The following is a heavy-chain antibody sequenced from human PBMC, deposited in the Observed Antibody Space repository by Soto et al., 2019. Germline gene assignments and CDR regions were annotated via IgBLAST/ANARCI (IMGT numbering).Heavy chain of an antibody. CDR3: AKGVEWELTGPYYYGRDV. V-gene: IGHV3-30*18. Sequence: QVQLVESGGGVVQPGRSLRLSCAASGFTFSSYGMHWVRQAPGKGLEWVAVISYDGSNKYYADSVKGRFTISRNNSKNTLYLQMNSLRAEDKAVYYCAKGVEWELTGPYYYGRDVWGQVPTVTVSS. CDR1: GFTFSSYG. D-gene: IGHD1-26*01. J-gene: IGHJ6*02. CDR2: ISYDGSNK.